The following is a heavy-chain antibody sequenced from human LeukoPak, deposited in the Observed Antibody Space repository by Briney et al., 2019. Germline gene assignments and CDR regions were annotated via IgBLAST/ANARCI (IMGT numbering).Heavy chain of an antibody. V-gene: IGHV3-23*01. Sequence: QAGGSLRLSCAASGFTFSNYAITWVRQTPGKGLEWVSTISDDGVTTHYVDSVKGRFTISRDNSKNTLYLQMNSLRAEDTAVYYCARDPGDSSGYYSPQFDYWGQGTLVTVSS. CDR1: GFTFSNYA. CDR2: ISDDGVTT. J-gene: IGHJ4*02. CDR3: ARDPGDSSGYYSPQFDY. D-gene: IGHD3-22*01.